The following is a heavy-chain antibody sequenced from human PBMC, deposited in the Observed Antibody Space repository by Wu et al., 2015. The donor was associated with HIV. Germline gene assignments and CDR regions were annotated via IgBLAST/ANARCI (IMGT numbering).Heavy chain of an antibody. CDR2: INPNSGGT. V-gene: IGHV1-2*02. J-gene: IGHJ4*02. D-gene: IGHD1-26*01. CDR3: ARGLIVGATTALDY. Sequence: QVQLVQSGAEVKKPGASVKVSCKASGYTFIDYYMHWVRQAPGQGLQWMGWINPNSGGTNFAQKFQGRVTMTRDTSISTAYMELSRLTSDDTAVYYCARGLIVGATTALDYWGQGTLVTVSS. CDR1: GYTFIDYY.